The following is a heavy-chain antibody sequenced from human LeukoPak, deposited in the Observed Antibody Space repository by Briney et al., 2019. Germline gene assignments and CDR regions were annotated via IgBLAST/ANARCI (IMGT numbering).Heavy chain of an antibody. D-gene: IGHD3-22*01. Sequence: GGSLRLSCAASGFTFDDYAMHWVRQAPGKGVERVSGISWNSGSIDYADSVKGRFAISRDNAKNSLYLQMNSLRDEDMALYYCAKDISPYDSSGYQFDYWGQGTLVTVSS. J-gene: IGHJ4*02. CDR3: AKDISPYDSSGYQFDY. CDR1: GFTFDDYA. CDR2: ISWNSGSI. V-gene: IGHV3-9*03.